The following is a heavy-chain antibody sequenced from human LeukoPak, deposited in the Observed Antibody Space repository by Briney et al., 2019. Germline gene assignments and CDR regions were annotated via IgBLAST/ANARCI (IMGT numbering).Heavy chain of an antibody. CDR3: ERAPYCTNGVYHSPLLWYFDL. D-gene: IGHD2-8*01. CDR2: IYYSGST. Sequence: SETRSLTCTVSVGSISSYYWSLSRPPPGRGLEWIGYIYYSGSTNYNPSLKSRVTISVDTSKNQFSLKLSSVTAADTAVYYCERAPYCTNGVYHSPLLWYFDLWGRGTLVTVSS. J-gene: IGHJ2*01. V-gene: IGHV4-59*01. CDR1: VGSISSYY.